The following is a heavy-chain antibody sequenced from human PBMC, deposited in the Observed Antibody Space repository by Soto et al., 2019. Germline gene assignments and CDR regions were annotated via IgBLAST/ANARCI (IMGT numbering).Heavy chain of an antibody. Sequence: SETLSLTCTVSGGSISSYYWSWIRQPPGKGLEWIGYIYYSGSTNYNPSLKSRVTISVDTSKNQFSLKLSSVTAADTAVYYCARLTWDLFFDYWGQGTLVTVSS. CDR1: GGSISSYY. J-gene: IGHJ4*02. D-gene: IGHD1-26*01. CDR2: IYYSGST. V-gene: IGHV4-59*08. CDR3: ARLTWDLFFDY.